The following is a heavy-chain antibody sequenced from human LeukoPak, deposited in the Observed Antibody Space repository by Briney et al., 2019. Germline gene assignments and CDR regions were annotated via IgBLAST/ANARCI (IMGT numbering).Heavy chain of an antibody. CDR3: ARGSGIAAAGTLAP. Sequence: SETLSLTCAVYGGSFSGFYGSWIRQPRGKGLEGSGEINGRGRTNYNPSLEGRVTISVDTSKNLFLLELDSVTAADTAVYYCARGSGIAAAGTLAPWGQGTLVTVSS. CDR1: GGSFSGFY. D-gene: IGHD6-13*01. J-gene: IGHJ5*02. V-gene: IGHV4-34*01. CDR2: INGRGRT.